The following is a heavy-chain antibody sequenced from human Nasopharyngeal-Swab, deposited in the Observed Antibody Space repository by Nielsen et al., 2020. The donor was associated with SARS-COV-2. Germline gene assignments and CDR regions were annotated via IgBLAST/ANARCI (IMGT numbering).Heavy chain of an antibody. CDR3: ASFWSGYYTPDY. D-gene: IGHD3-3*01. J-gene: IGHJ4*02. V-gene: IGHV3-30-3*01. Sequence: GESLKISCAASGFTFSSYAMHWVRQAPGKGLEWVAVISYDGSKKYYADSVKGRFTISRDNAKNSLYLQMNSLRAEDTAVYYCASFWSGYYTPDYWGQGTLVTVSS. CDR1: GFTFSSYA. CDR2: ISYDGSKK.